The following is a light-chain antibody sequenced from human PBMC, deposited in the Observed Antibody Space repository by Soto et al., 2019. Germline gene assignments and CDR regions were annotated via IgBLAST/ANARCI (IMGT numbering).Light chain of an antibody. CDR2: GAS. V-gene: IGKV1-9*01. J-gene: IGKJ4*01. CDR1: QGITSY. Sequence: IQLTQSPSSLSASVGYSFTITCRASQGITSYLAWYQQKPGKAPNLLIYGASTLQSGVPSRFSGSGSGTDFTLTISSLQAEDFATYYCQQTRSYPSTFGGGTTGDIK. CDR3: QQTRSYPST.